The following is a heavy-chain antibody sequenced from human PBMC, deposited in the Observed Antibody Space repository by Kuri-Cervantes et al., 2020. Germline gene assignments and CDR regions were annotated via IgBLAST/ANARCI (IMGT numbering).Heavy chain of an antibody. CDR3: ARDAGYHYDRFDY. CDR2: ISTAGDT. V-gene: IGHV3-13*01. CDR1: GFTFSSYD. D-gene: IGHD3-16*01. Sequence: GESLKISCAASGFTFSSYDMHWVRQATGKGLEWVSAISTAGDTYYLGSVKGRFTISRENAKNSLYLQMNSLRDEDTAVYYCARDAGYHYDRFDYWGQGTLVTVSS. J-gene: IGHJ4*02.